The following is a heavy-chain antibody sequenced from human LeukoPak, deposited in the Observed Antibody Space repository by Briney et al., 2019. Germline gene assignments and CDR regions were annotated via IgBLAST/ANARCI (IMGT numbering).Heavy chain of an antibody. D-gene: IGHD6-19*01. CDR2: IYTSGST. CDR3: ARDRGGSSGWYGFDY. J-gene: IGHJ4*02. Sequence: PSQTLSLTXTVSGGSISSGSYYWSWIRQPAGKGLEWIGRIYTSGSTNYNPSLKSRVTISVDTSKNQFSLKLSSVTAADTAVYYCARDRGGSSGWYGFDYWGQGTLVTVSS. CDR1: GGSISSGSYY. V-gene: IGHV4-61*02.